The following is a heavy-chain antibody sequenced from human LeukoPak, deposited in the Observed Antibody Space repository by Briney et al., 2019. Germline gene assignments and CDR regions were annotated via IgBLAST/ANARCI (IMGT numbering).Heavy chain of an antibody. J-gene: IGHJ4*02. CDR3: ARGRGVLLWFGESPNFDY. D-gene: IGHD3-10*01. CDR2: INHSGST. CDR1: GGSFSGYY. Sequence: ASETLSLTCAVYGGSFSGYYWSWIRQPPGKGLEWIGEINHSGSTNYNPSLKSRVTISVDTSKNQFSLKLSSVTAADTAVYYCARGRGVLLWFGESPNFDYWGQGTLVTVSP. V-gene: IGHV4-34*01.